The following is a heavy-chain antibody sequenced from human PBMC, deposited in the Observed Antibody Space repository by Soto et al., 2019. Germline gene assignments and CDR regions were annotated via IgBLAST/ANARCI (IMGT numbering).Heavy chain of an antibody. V-gene: IGHV3-30*03. CDR2: TTYDGGIK. Sequence: EGSLRLSCAVSGLPFRSYGMELVRLAPGKGLEWVAATTYDGGIKHYVDSVKGRFTISRDNSKNTLYLQMNSLRVEDTATYYCAGALENPYFYYGLNGWGQGNTVTFSS. CDR1: GLPFRSYG. D-gene: IGHD1-1*01. CDR3: AGALENPYFYYGLNG. J-gene: IGHJ6*02.